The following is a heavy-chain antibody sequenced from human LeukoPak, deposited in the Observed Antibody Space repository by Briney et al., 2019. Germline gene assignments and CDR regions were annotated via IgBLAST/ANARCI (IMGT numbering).Heavy chain of an antibody. D-gene: IGHD3-22*01. CDR3: ARGPLSFYDSSGPFDY. V-gene: IGHV1-2*02. J-gene: IGHJ4*02. CDR2: INPNSGGT. CDR1: GYTFTSYY. Sequence: EASVNVSCKAAGYTFTSYYMHWERQAPGQGLEWMGWINPNSGGTNYAQKFQGRVTMTRDTSISTAYMELSSLRSDETAVYYCARGPLSFYDSSGPFDYWGQGTQVTVSS.